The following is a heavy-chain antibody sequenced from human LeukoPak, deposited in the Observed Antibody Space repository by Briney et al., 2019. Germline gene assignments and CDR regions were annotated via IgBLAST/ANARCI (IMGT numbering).Heavy chain of an antibody. V-gene: IGHV4-61*02. CDR2: IYAPGDT. J-gene: IGHJ4*02. D-gene: IGHD4-17*01. Sequence: SETLSLTCSVSGGSISSDRYYWSWIRQPAGKGLEWIGRIYAPGDTKYDPSLQSRVTISVDTSKNQFSLKLSSVTAADTAVYYCARDHYGDYVGYWGQGTLVTVSS. CDR3: ARDHYGDYVGY. CDR1: GGSISSDRYY.